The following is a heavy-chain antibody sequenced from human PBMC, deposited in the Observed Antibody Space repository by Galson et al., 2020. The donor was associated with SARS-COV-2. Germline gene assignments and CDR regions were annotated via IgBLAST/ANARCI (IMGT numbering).Heavy chain of an antibody. Sequence: GGSLRLSCAASGFTFSSYAMSWVRQAPGKGLEWVSAISGSGGSTYYADSVKGRFTISRDNSKNTRYLQMNSLRAEDTAVYYCAKGGTLSRITMIGELGYWGQGTLVTVSS. D-gene: IGHD3-22*01. CDR1: GFTFSSYA. J-gene: IGHJ4*02. CDR3: AKGGTLSRITMIGELGY. CDR2: ISGSGGST. V-gene: IGHV3-23*01.